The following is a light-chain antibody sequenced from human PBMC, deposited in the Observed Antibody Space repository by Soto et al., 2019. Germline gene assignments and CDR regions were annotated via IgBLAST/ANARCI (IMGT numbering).Light chain of an antibody. V-gene: IGLV9-49*01. Sequence: QPVLTQTPSASASLGASVTLTCTLSSGYNNYRVDWYQQRPGKGPRFVMRVGTGGIVGSKGDGIPDRFSVLGSGLNRYLTIKNIQEEDESDYHCGADHGSGSNVVFGGGTKVTVL. CDR3: GADHGSGSNVV. CDR2: VGTGGIVG. CDR1: SGYNNYR. J-gene: IGLJ2*01.